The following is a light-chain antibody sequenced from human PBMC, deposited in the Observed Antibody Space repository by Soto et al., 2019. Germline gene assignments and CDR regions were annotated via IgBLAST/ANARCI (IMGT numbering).Light chain of an antibody. CDR1: TGAVTSDHY. V-gene: IGLV7-43*01. CDR3: LLYYVGARRA. CDR2: TTT. Sequence: QAVVTQEPSLTVSPGATVTLTCASSTGAVTSDHYANWFQQKPGQVPRALSYTTTNKHAWTPARFSGSLRGGKAAMTLSPVLPADEADYSCLLYYVGARRAFGGGTKLTVL. J-gene: IGLJ2*01.